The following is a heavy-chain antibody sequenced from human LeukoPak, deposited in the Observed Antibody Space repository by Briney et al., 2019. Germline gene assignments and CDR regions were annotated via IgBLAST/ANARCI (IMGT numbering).Heavy chain of an antibody. V-gene: IGHV3-21*01. Sequence: GGSLRLSCAASGFTFSSYTINWVRQTPGKGLEWVSSISSSSAYINYADSVRGRFTISRDNAKNSLYLQMNSLRGDDTAVYYCVKSRRVGANQRGLFDYWGQGTLVTVSP. D-gene: IGHD1-26*01. CDR2: ISSSSAYI. CDR1: GFTFSSYT. CDR3: VKSRRVGANQRGLFDY. J-gene: IGHJ4*02.